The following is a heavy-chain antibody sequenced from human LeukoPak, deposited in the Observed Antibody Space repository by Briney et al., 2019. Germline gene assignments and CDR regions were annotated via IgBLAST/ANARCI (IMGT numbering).Heavy chain of an antibody. CDR3: ARGDYYDSSGYFTSLLPSPNDAFDI. J-gene: IGHJ3*02. CDR2: IDYSGST. Sequence: RPSETLSLTCAVSADSISSGGYSWSWIRQPPGKGLEWIGYIDYSGSTYYNPSLKSRVTISVDTSKNQFSLKLSSVTAADTAVYYCARGDYYDSSGYFTSLLPSPNDAFDIWGQGTMVTVSS. CDR1: ADSISSGGYS. V-gene: IGHV4-30-4*07. D-gene: IGHD3-22*01.